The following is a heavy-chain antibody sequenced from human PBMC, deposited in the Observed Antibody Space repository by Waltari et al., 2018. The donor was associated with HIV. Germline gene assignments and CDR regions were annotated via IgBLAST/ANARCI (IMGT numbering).Heavy chain of an antibody. J-gene: IGHJ4*02. Sequence: EVHLVESGGGLVQPGRSLRLSCAASGFTFDDYAMHWVRQTPGKGLEGFSGISWNSGSIGYADSVKGRFTISRDNAKNSLFLQMNSLRPEDTAFYYCAKGPTLTSPPTYFNYWGQGTLVTVSS. V-gene: IGHV3-9*01. D-gene: IGHD2-2*01. CDR1: GFTFDDYA. CDR3: AKGPTLTSPPTYFNY. CDR2: ISWNSGSI.